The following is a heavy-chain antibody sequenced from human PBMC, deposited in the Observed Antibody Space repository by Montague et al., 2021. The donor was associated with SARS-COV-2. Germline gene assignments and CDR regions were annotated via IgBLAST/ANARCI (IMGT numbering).Heavy chain of an antibody. CDR3: AHSGYDILTGYLNPNDN. D-gene: IGHD3-9*01. Sequence: PALVKPTQTLTLTCTFSGFSLSTSGVGVGWIRQPPGKALEWLALIYWDDDKRYSPSLKSRLTITKDTSKNQVVLTMTNMDPVDTATYYCAHSGYDILTGYLNPNDNWGQGTLVTVSS. V-gene: IGHV2-5*02. CDR1: GFSLSTSGVG. J-gene: IGHJ4*02. CDR2: IYWDDDK.